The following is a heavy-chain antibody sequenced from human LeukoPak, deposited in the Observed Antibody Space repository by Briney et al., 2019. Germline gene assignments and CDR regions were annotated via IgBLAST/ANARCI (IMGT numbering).Heavy chain of an antibody. CDR2: ISAYNGKT. CDR1: GYTFTSYG. CDR3: ARGGVYSSSWYGGFRQFDY. V-gene: IGHV1-18*01. Sequence: GASVKVSCKASGYTFTSYGISWVRQAPGQGREGMGWISAYNGKTNYAQKLQGRVTMTTDTSTSTAYMELRSLRSDDTAVYYCARGGVYSSSWYGGFRQFDYWGQGTLVTVSS. J-gene: IGHJ4*02. D-gene: IGHD6-13*01.